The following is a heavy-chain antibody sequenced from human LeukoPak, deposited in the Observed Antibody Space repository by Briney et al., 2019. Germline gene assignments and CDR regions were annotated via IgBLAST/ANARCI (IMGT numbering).Heavy chain of an antibody. V-gene: IGHV1-69*04. CDR3: ARDPIPVTTTV. CDR2: IIPILCIA. J-gene: IGHJ4*02. D-gene: IGHD4-17*01. CDR1: GGTFSSYT. Sequence: GSSVKVSCKASGGTFSSYTISWVRQAPGQGLEWMGRIIPILCIANYAQKYQGRVTITADKSTSTAYMELSSLRSEDTAVYYCARDPIPVTTTVWGQGTLVTVSS.